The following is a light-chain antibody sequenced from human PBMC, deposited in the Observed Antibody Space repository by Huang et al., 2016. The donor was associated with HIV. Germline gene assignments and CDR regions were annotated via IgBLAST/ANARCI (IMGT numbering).Light chain of an antibody. CDR2: GAS. CDR3: QQYGGSPPRLT. V-gene: IGKV3-20*01. CDR1: QSVSGSY. J-gene: IGKJ4*01. Sequence: EIVLTQSPGTLSLSPGERATLSCRASQSVSGSYLAWYQQKPGQTPRLLIYGASSRATVIPDRFSGSGSGTDCTLIISRLEPEDFAVYYCQQYGGSPPRLTFGGGTKVEIK.